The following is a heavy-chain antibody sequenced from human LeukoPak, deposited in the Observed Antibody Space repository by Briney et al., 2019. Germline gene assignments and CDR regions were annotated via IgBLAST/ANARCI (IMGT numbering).Heavy chain of an antibody. CDR3: AKDRVVAPFLAYYCDY. Sequence: PGGSLRLSCAASGFTLSSYGMHWVRQAPGKGLEWVAFLQYDGSNKYYADSVKGRFTISRDNSKNTLYLQLNSLRADDTAVYYCAKDRVVAPFLAYYCDYWGQGTLVTVSS. D-gene: IGHD2-2*01. CDR2: LQYDGSNK. V-gene: IGHV3-30*02. CDR1: GFTLSSYG. J-gene: IGHJ4*02.